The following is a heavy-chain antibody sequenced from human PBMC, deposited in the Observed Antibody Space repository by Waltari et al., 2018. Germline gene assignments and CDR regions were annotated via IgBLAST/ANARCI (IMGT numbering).Heavy chain of an antibody. Sequence: QVQLVESGGGVVQPGGSLRRSCAASGVTFSSYGVHWVRQAPGKGLEGVAFIRYDGSNNYYADSVKGRFTITRDNSKNTLYLQMNSLRAEDTAVYYCAKDLIDYWGQGTLVTVSS. CDR3: AKDLIDY. J-gene: IGHJ4*02. V-gene: IGHV3-30*02. CDR2: IRYDGSNN. CDR1: GVTFSSYG.